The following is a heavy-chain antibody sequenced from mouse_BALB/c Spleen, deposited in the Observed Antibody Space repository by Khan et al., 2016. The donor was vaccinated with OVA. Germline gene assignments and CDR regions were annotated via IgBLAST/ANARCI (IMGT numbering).Heavy chain of an antibody. J-gene: IGHJ2*01. CDR2: ILPGSDST. D-gene: IGHD2-10*01. CDR1: GYTFSSYW. Sequence: QVQLQQSGTELMKPGASVKISCKATGYTFSSYWIEWVKQRPGHGLEWIGEILPGSDSTNYNEKFKGKATFTADASSNTAYMQLSSLTSEDSAVYYCARRPTYPVDLWGQGTTLTVSS. V-gene: IGHV1-9*01. CDR3: ARRPTYPVDL.